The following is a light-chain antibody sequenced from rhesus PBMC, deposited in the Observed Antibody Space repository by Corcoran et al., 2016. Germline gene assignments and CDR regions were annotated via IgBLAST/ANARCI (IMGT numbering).Light chain of an antibody. J-gene: IGKJ4*01. V-gene: IGKV3-53*01. CDR3: QKYSSSPLT. CDR2: GSS. Sequence: QVILTQSPATLSLSPGERATLSCRASQSVSSSLAWYQQKPGQAPRLLIYGSSSRATGIPDRFSGSVCGTEFTLHISSLEPADFAVYYCQKYSSSPLTFGGGTKVELK. CDR1: QSVSSS.